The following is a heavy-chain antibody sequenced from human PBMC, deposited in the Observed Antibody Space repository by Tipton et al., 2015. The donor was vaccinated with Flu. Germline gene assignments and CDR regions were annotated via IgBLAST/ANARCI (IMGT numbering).Heavy chain of an antibody. CDR2: IYHTGRT. CDR1: GVSISSGGYS. J-gene: IGHJ5*02. Sequence: TLSLTCTVSGVSISSGGYSWSWIRQPPGKGLEWIGCIYHTGRTYYNPSLKSRVTISVDTSKNQFSLNLASLTAADTAVYYCARRASDNRPFETWGQGTLVTVSS. CDR3: ARRASDNRPFET. V-gene: IGHV4-30-2*05. D-gene: IGHD1-14*01.